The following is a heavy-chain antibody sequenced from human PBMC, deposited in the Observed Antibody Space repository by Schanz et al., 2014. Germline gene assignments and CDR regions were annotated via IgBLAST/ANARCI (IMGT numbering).Heavy chain of an antibody. J-gene: IGHJ4*02. V-gene: IGHV1-69*08. CDR3: ARGYGDSPTDF. D-gene: IGHD4-17*01. Sequence: QVQLVQSGAEVKKPGSSVKVSCKASGGTFSSDTFSWVRQAPGQGLEWMGWISPYNGNTNYAQKLQGRVTITADRSTSTAYMELSSLRSEDTAVYYCARGYGDSPTDFWGQGTLVTVSS. CDR2: ISPYNGNT. CDR1: GGTFSSDT.